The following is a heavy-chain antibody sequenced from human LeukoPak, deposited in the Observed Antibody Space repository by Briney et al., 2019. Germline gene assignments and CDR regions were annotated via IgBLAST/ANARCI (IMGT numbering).Heavy chain of an antibody. V-gene: IGHV3-30*18. CDR1: GFTFSSXX. D-gene: IGHD2-2*01. CDR2: XXXXXSNK. Sequence: PGRSLRLSCAXXGFTFSSXXXXXXXXAPGKGLEXXXXXXXXXSNKYYVDSVKGRFXXXRDXSKNTLYLQMNSLRAEDTAVYYCAKGVLGYCSSTSCSRSNFDYWGQGTLVTVSS. J-gene: IGHJ4*02. CDR3: AKGVLGYCSSTSCSRSNFDY.